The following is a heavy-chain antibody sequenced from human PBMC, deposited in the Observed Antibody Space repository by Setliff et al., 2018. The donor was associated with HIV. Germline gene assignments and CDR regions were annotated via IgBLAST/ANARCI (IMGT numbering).Heavy chain of an antibody. CDR3: AKDRSSAVGDFWSGYPFDS. J-gene: IGHJ4*02. Sequence: PGGSLRLSCAVSGFPFSSYSMNWVRQAPGKGLEWVASISSNSYYIYYAKSVKGRFTVSRDNAMNSLYLQMNSLRAEDSAIYYCAKDRSSAVGDFWSGYPFDSWGQGTLVTVSS. CDR2: ISSNSYYI. V-gene: IGHV3-21*04. D-gene: IGHD3-3*01. CDR1: GFPFSSYS.